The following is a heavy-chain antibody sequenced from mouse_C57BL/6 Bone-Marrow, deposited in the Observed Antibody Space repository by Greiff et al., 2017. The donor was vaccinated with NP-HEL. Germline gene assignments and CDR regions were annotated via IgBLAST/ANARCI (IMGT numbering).Heavy chain of an antibody. CDR3: ARGYYYGSSALYYAMDY. Sequence: QVQLQQSGAELVKPGASVKISCKASGYAFSSYWMNWVKQRPGKGLEWIGQIYPGDGDTNYNGKFKGKATLTADKSSSTAYMQLSSLTSEDSAVYFCARGYYYGSSALYYAMDYWGQGTSVTVSS. CDR1: GYAFSSYW. D-gene: IGHD1-1*01. J-gene: IGHJ4*01. CDR2: IYPGDGDT. V-gene: IGHV1-80*01.